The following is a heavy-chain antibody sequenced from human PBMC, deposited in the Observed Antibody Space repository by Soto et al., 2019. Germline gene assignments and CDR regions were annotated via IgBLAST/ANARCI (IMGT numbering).Heavy chain of an antibody. V-gene: IGHV6-1*01. CDR1: GDSVSTNSAA. CDR2: TYYGSKWYN. CDR3: ARDRSPGSSSWYDN. D-gene: IGHD6-13*01. J-gene: IGHJ5*02. Sequence: PSQTLSLTCAISGDSVSTNSAAWNWIRQSPSRGLEWLGRTYYGSKWYNDYAVSVKSRITINPDTSKNQFSLQQHSVTPEDTAVYYCARDRSPGSSSWYDNWGQGTLVTVSS.